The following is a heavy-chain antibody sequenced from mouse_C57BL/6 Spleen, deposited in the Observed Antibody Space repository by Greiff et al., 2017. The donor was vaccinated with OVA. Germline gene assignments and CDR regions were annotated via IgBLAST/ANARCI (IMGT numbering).Heavy chain of an antibody. CDR2: INPSNGGT. CDR3: ARSGIYYDYDVYWYFDV. J-gene: IGHJ1*03. V-gene: IGHV1-53*01. CDR1: GYTFTSYW. Sequence: VQLQQPGTELVKPGASVKLSCKASGYTFTSYWMHWVKQRPGQGLEWIGNINPSNGGTNYNEKFKSKATLTVDNSSSTAYMQLSSLTSEDSAVYYCARSGIYYDYDVYWYFDVWGTGTTVTVSS. D-gene: IGHD2-4*01.